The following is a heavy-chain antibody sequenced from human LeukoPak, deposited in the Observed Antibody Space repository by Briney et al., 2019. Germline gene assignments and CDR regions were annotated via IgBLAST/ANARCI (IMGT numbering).Heavy chain of an antibody. Sequence: SQTLSLTCTVSGGSISSGDYYWRWIRQPPGKGLEWIVYIYYSGSTYYNPSLKSRVTISVDTSKNQFSLKLSSVTAADTAVYYCADYYDSSGCYYGEYFQHWGQGTLVTVSS. CDR3: ADYYDSSGCYYGEYFQH. J-gene: IGHJ1*01. CDR1: GGSISSGDYY. V-gene: IGHV4-30-4*01. D-gene: IGHD3-22*01. CDR2: IYYSGST.